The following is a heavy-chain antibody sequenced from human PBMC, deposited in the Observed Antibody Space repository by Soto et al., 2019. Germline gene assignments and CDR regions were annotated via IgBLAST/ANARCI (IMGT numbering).Heavy chain of an antibody. CDR2: ISPYNGDT. D-gene: IGHD5-18*01. V-gene: IGHV1-18*01. CDR3: VRDAYSGDRGCWDP. Sequence: VQMVQSGHEVKKPGASVMVSCKTSGYTFTSYGVSCVRQAPGQGLEWIGLISPYNGDTLYARKFQGRVTVTADRDTDTVYMELRSLTSDDTSVYYCVRDAYSGDRGCWDPWVEGTQVTVAS. CDR1: GYTFTSYG. J-gene: IGHJ5*02.